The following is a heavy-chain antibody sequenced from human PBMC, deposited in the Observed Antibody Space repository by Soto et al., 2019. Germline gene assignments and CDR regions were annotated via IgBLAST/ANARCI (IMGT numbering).Heavy chain of an antibody. D-gene: IGHD5-18*01. V-gene: IGHV3-23*01. Sequence: EVQLLESGGDLVQPGGSLRLSCAASGFTLSSYAMSWVRQAPGKGLEWVSGFTGSGTSTYYADSVKGRFTISRDNSKNTLYLQMNSLRPEDTALYYCARGGGIRLWLHLDCWGQGTLVTVSS. CDR2: FTGSGTST. CDR1: GFTLSSYA. J-gene: IGHJ4*02. CDR3: ARGGGIRLWLHLDC.